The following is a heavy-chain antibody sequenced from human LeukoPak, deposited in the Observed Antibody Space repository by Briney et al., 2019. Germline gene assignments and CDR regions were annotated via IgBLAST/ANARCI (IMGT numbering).Heavy chain of an antibody. CDR3: VKPYGDYTL. CDR1: GFTLSSSA. J-gene: IGHJ4*02. CDR2: IRSNVGST. Sequence: PGGALRLSCSPSGFTLSSSAMHWVPPAPGKGREYVSGIRSNVGSTYYADSVKGRFTISRDHSKNTLYLQMSSLRAEDTAVYYCVKPYGDYTLWGQGTLVTVSS. D-gene: IGHD4-17*01. V-gene: IGHV3-64D*09.